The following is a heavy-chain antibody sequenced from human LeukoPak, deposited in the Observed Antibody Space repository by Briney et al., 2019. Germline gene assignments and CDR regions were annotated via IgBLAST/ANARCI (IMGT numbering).Heavy chain of an antibody. V-gene: IGHV4-39*01. CDR2: IYYSGTT. CDR1: GVSISSRSYY. CDR3: TSRGWIVGLVDY. J-gene: IGHJ4*02. D-gene: IGHD3-22*01. Sequence: PSETLSLTCTVSGVSISSRSYYWGWIRQPPGKGLEWIASIYYSGTTYYNPSLKSRVTISADTSKNQFSLKLRSVTAADTAVYYCTSRGWIVGLVDYWGQGTLVTVSS.